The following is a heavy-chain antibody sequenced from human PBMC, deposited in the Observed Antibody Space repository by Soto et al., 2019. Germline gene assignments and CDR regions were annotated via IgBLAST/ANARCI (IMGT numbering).Heavy chain of an antibody. J-gene: IGHJ4*02. CDR3: ARESEDLTSNFDY. CDR1: GFTFTRYS. Sequence: GGSLRLSCAASGFTFTRYSMNWVRQAPGKGLEWVSSISSTTNYIYYGDSMKGRFTISRDNAKNSLYLEMNSLRAEDTAVYYCARESEDLTSNFDYWGQGTLVTVYS. V-gene: IGHV3-21*06. CDR2: ISSTTNYI.